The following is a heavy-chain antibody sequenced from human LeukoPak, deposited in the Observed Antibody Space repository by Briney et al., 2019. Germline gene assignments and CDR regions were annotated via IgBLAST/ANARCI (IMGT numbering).Heavy chain of an antibody. J-gene: IGHJ4*02. CDR2: ISSNGGST. Sequence: PGGSLRLSCAASGFTFSSYAMHWVRQAPGKGLEYVSAISSNGGSTYYANSVKGRFTISRDNSKNTLYLQMGSLRAEDTAVYYCARDPGGRRGFDYWGQGTLVTVSS. CDR3: ARDPGGRRGFDY. D-gene: IGHD3-10*01. V-gene: IGHV3-64*01. CDR1: GFTFSSYA.